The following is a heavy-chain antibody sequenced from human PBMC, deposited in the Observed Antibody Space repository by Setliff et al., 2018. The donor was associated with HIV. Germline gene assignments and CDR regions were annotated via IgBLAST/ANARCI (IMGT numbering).Heavy chain of an antibody. J-gene: IGHJ4*02. CDR3: ARARLGRGYSYGYDFDY. CDR2: IYYSGST. V-gene: IGHV4-39*07. D-gene: IGHD5-18*01. Sequence: SETLSLTCTVSGGSISSSSYYWGWIRQPPGKGLEWIGSIYYSGSTYYNPSLKSRVTISVDTSKNQFSLKLSSVTAADTAVYYCARARLGRGYSYGYDFDYWGQGTLVTVSS. CDR1: GGSISSSSYY.